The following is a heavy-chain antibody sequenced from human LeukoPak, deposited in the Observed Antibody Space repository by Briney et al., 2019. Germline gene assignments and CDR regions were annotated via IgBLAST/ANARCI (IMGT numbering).Heavy chain of an antibody. J-gene: IGHJ4*02. D-gene: IGHD3-3*01. CDR3: AGTYYDFWSGYYAKPDY. Sequence: PGGSLRLSCAASGFTFSSYSMNWVRQAPGKGLEWVSSISSSSSYIYYADSVKGRFTISRDNAKNSLYLQMNSLRAEDTAVYHCAGTYYDFWSGYYAKPDYWGQGTLVTVSS. CDR2: ISSSSSYI. V-gene: IGHV3-21*01. CDR1: GFTFSSYS.